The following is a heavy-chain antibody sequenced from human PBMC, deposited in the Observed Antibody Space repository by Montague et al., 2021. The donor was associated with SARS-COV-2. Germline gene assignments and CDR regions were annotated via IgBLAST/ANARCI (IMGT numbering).Heavy chain of an antibody. J-gene: IGHJ5*02. V-gene: IGHV4-59*01. CDR1: GGSISSNI. D-gene: IGHD3-10*01. CDR3: ARATSVRGAVSWFDP. Sequence: SETLSLTCTVSGGSISSNIWCFIWKPPATGLELIGNINTNCGTNDNHSXXLRLTMSVDTSKTKFSLQLSSMTTADTDVYFCARATSVRGAVSWFDPWGQGTLVTVSS. CDR2: INTNCGT.